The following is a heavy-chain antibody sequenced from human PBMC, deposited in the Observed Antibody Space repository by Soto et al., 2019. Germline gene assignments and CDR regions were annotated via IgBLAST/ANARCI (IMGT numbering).Heavy chain of an antibody. CDR1: GGTFSSYA. Sequence: SLKVSCKASGGTFSSYAISWVRQAPGQGLEWMGGIIPIFGTANYAQKFQGRVTITADESTSTAYMELSSLRPEDTAVYYCASGYCSGGSCYSCAYWGQGTLVTVSS. D-gene: IGHD2-15*01. V-gene: IGHV1-69*13. J-gene: IGHJ4*02. CDR3: ASGYCSGGSCYSCAY. CDR2: IIPIFGTA.